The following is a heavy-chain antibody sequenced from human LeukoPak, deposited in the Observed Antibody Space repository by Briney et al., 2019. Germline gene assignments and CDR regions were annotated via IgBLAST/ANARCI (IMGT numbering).Heavy chain of an antibody. V-gene: IGHV3-13*01. J-gene: IGHJ2*01. CDR2: LGIAGDT. CDR3: ARASPADFNL. CDR1: GFTVSSYA. Sequence: GGSLRLSCAASGFTVSSYAMHWVRQPIGKGLEWVSALGIAGDTFYPGSVEGRFTVSRDNAENTVHLQMNSLRDDDTAVYYCARASPADFNLWGRGTLVTVSS.